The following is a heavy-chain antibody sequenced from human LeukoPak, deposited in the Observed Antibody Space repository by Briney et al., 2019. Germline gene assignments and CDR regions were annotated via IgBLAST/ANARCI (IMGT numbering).Heavy chain of an antibody. CDR2: IWPGDSDT. CDR1: GYDFTTYW. J-gene: IGHJ5*02. D-gene: IGHD1-26*01. V-gene: IGHV5-51*01. Sequence: AGESLKISCKISGYDFTTYWIGWVRQMPGKGLECMGIIWPGDSDTRYSPSFQGQVTISADKTISTVYLQWSSLKVSDTAIYYCARRGRGDWFDPWGQGTLVTVSS. CDR3: ARRGRGDWFDP.